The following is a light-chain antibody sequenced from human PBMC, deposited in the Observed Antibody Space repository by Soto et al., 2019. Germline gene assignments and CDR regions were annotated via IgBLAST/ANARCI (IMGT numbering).Light chain of an antibody. CDR2: EVT. CDR1: SSDVGGYNY. CDR3: SSFTGASTI. J-gene: IGLJ1*01. Sequence: QSALTQPASVSGSPGQSITISCTGTSSDVGGYNYVSWYQQHPGKAPKLMIYEVTKRPSGVPDRFSGSKSGNTASLTVSGLQAEDEADYYCSSFTGASTIFGTGTKVTVL. V-gene: IGLV2-14*01.